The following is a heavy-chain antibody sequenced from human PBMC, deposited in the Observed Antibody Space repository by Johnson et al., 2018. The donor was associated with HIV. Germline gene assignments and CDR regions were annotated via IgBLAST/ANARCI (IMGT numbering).Heavy chain of an antibody. D-gene: IGHD6-19*01. J-gene: IGHJ3*02. CDR2: IACDGANM. V-gene: IGHV3-30-3*01. CDR3: AKDSSGWDSGAFDI. CDR1: GFTFSNYS. Sequence: QVQLVESGGGVVQPGRSLRLSCAASGFTFSNYSIHWVRQAPGTGLEWVSYIACDGANMYYADSVKGRFTISRDNSKNTLYLQMNSLRAEDTAVYYCAKDSSGWDSGAFDIWGQGTMVTVSS.